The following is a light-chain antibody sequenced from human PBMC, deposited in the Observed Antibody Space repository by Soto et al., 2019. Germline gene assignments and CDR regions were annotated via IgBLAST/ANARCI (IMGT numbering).Light chain of an antibody. V-gene: IGLV2-14*01. Sequence: QSALTQPASVSGSPGQSITISCTGTSSDVGGYNYVSWYQQHPGKAPKLMIYDVSNRPSGVSNRFSGSKFGNTASLTISGLQAEDEADYYCSSYTSSSKVVFGGGTQLTVL. CDR3: SSYTSSSKVV. J-gene: IGLJ2*01. CDR1: SSDVGGYNY. CDR2: DVS.